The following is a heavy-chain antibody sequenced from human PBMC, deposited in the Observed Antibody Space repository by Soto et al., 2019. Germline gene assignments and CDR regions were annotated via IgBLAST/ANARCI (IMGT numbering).Heavy chain of an antibody. CDR2: ISYDGSSK. CDR3: ARDAVAVDY. J-gene: IGHJ4*02. Sequence: GGSLRLSCAASEFTISSYAIHWVRQAPGKGLEWVAVISYDGSSKYNSDSVKGPFTISRDKSKNTVYLQMHSLTVGDTAVYYCARDAVAVDYWGRGTLVTVSS. CDR1: EFTISSYA. D-gene: IGHD6-19*01. V-gene: IGHV3-30-3*01.